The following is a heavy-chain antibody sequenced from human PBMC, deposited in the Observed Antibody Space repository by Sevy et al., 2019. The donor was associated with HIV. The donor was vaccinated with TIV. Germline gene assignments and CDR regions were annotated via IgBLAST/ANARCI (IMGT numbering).Heavy chain of an antibody. CDR2: INTNTGNP. Sequence: ASVKVSCNASGYTFTSYSINWVRQAPGQGLEWMGWINTNTGNPTYAQGFTGRFVFSLDTSVSTAYLQISNLKAEDTAVYYCARKSTTPDYWGQGTLVTVSS. J-gene: IGHJ4*02. CDR3: ARKSTTPDY. V-gene: IGHV7-4-1*02. CDR1: GYTFTSYS.